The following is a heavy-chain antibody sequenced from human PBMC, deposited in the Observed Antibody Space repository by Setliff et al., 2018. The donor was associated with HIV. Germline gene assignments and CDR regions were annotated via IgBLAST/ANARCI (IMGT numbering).Heavy chain of an antibody. J-gene: IGHJ4*02. D-gene: IGHD3-9*01. V-gene: IGHV3-74*01. Sequence: GGSLRLSCAASGFTFNSHAMTWVRQAPGKGLEWVSRINSDGSTTNYADSVKGRFTISRDNAKNMLYLQMNSLRAEDTAVYYCARDLTYYNFLNWGQGTLVTVPQ. CDR3: ARDLTYYNFLN. CDR2: INSDGSTT. CDR1: GFTFNSHA.